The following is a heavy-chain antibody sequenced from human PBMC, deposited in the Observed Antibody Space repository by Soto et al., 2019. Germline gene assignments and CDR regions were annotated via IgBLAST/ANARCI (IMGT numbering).Heavy chain of an antibody. Sequence: TSETLSLTCAVYGGSFSGYYWSWIRQPPGKGLEWIGEINHSGSTNYNPSLKSRVTISVDTSKNQFSLKLSSVTAADTAVYYCARGTHYDYVWGTWGAFVYWGQGTLVTVSS. V-gene: IGHV4-34*01. CDR3: ARGTHYDYVWGTWGAFVY. CDR1: GGSFSGYY. J-gene: IGHJ4*02. CDR2: INHSGST. D-gene: IGHD3-16*01.